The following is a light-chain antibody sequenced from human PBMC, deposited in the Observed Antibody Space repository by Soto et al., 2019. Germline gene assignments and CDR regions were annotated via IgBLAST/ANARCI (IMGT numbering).Light chain of an antibody. V-gene: IGKV3-20*01. CDR3: KQYMRSVT. CDR1: QSVDSTF. CDR2: GAS. J-gene: IGKJ1*01. Sequence: EVVLTQSPGSLSLSPGQRATLSCRASQSVDSTFFAWYQKKPGQAPRLLIYGASKRATGIPDGFSGRGSGTDFTLIISRLEPDDFAVYYCKQYMRSVTFGQGTKVEIK.